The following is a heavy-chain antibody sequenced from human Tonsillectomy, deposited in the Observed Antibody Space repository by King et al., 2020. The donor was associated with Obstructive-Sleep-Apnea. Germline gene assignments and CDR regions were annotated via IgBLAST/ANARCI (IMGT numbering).Heavy chain of an antibody. J-gene: IGHJ4*02. Sequence: VQLVQSGGGVVQPGRSLRLSCAASGFTFSSYAMHWVRQAPGKGRWGVAVISYDGSNNYYADPVKGRFTISRDNSKNTLYLQLNTLRVDDTAVYYCARAFSSRWSDFDYWGQGTLVTVSS. V-gene: IGHV3-30-3*01. D-gene: IGHD6-13*01. CDR1: GFTFSSYA. CDR2: ISYDGSNN. CDR3: ARAFSSRWSDFDY.